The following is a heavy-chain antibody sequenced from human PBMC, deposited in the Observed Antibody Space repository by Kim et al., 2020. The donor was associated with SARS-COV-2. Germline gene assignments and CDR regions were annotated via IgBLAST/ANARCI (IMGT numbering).Heavy chain of an antibody. D-gene: IGHD3-16*01. J-gene: IGHJ5*02. Sequence: YANSVKGRVTSARDDAKNTLDLQMNSLRAEDTAGYYCTRTKGGPSWCDPWGQGTLVTVSS. V-gene: IGHV3-74*03. CDR3: TRTKGGPSWCDP.